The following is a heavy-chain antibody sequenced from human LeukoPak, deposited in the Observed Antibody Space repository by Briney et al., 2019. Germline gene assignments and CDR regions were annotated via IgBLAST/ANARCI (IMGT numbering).Heavy chain of an antibody. CDR1: GFTFSSYS. CDR2: ISSSSSYI. Sequence: GGSLRLSCAASGFTFSSYSMNWVRQAPGKGLEWVSSISSSSSYIYYAHSVKGRFTISRDNAKNSLYLQMNSLRAEDTAVYYCARARQLVVLPDYWGQGTLVTVSS. J-gene: IGHJ4*02. V-gene: IGHV3-21*01. CDR3: ARARQLVVLPDY. D-gene: IGHD6-13*01.